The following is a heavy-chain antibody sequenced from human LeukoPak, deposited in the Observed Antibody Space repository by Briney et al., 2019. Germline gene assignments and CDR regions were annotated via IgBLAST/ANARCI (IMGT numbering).Heavy chain of an antibody. V-gene: IGHV1-24*01. J-gene: IGHJ4*02. CDR1: GYTLTELS. D-gene: IGHD6-13*01. CDR2: FDPEDGET. Sequence: ASVEVSCKVSGYTLTELSMHWVRQAPGKGLEWMGGFDPEDGETIYAQKFQGRVTMTEDTSTDTAYMELSSLRSEDTAVYYCATDRHSSSWYRWDYWGQGTLVTVSS. CDR3: ATDRHSSSWYRWDY.